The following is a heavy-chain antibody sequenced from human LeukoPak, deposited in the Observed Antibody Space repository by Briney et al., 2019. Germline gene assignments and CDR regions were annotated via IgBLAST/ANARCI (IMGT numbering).Heavy chain of an antibody. J-gene: IGHJ4*02. Sequence: SETLSLTCAVYGVSFSRYYWSWIRQPPGKGLEWIGEINHSGSTNYNPSLKSRVTISVDTSKNQFSLKLSSVTAADTAVYYCARKTRVKYYYDSSGYYYVFDYWGQGTLVTVSS. CDR2: INHSGST. CDR3: ARKTRVKYYYDSSGYYYVFDY. V-gene: IGHV4-34*01. CDR1: GVSFSRYY. D-gene: IGHD3-22*01.